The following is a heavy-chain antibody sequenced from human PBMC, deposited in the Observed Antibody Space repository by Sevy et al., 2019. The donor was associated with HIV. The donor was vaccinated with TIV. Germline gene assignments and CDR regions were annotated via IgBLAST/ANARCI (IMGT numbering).Heavy chain of an antibody. CDR3: ARGQWEHPY. CDR1: GGSFSGFY. CDR2: TNPVGIT. D-gene: IGHD1-26*01. J-gene: IGHJ4*02. V-gene: IGHV4-34*01. Sequence: LTASETLSLTCAVYGGSFSGFYWSWIRQSPGKGLEWIGETNPVGITNYNPSLKSRVSMSIDTTKNHFSLNLRSVTAADTAVYYCARGQWEHPYWGQGTRVTVSS.